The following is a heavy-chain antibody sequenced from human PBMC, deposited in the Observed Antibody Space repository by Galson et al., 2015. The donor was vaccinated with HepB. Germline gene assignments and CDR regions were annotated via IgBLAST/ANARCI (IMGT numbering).Heavy chain of an antibody. Sequence: SLRLSCAASGFSIRSHCMNWVRQAPGKGLEWVSVIHGGNNRYYADSVKGRFTMSRDDSINTLYLQMNSLRAEDTAVYYCAQLGTGYWGQGTPVTVSS. CDR3: AQLGTGY. D-gene: IGHD7-27*01. CDR2: IHGGNNR. J-gene: IGHJ4*02. V-gene: IGHV3-53*01. CDR1: GFSIRSHC.